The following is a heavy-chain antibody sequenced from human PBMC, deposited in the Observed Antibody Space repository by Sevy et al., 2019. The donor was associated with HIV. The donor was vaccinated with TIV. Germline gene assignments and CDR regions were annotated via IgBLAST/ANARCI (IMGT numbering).Heavy chain of an antibody. Sequence: GGSLRLSCGASGFTFSANWMNWVRQAPGKGLEWVANIKADGSDKHYVDSVEDRFTISRDNAKNLLFLQMNSLRVEDTAVYYCAHETFGRFESWGQGTLVTVSS. CDR1: GFTFSANW. D-gene: IGHD3-16*01. CDR3: AHETFGRFES. J-gene: IGHJ4*02. CDR2: IKADGSDK. V-gene: IGHV3-7*01.